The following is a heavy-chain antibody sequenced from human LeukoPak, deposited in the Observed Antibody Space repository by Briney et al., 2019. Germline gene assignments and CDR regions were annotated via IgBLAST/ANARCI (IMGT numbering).Heavy chain of an antibody. CDR2: INPSGGST. CDR1: GYTFTTYD. CDR3: ARGGDSSSPGGAFDY. V-gene: IGHV1-46*01. J-gene: IGHJ4*02. D-gene: IGHD6-6*01. Sequence: AAVKVSCMPSGYTFTTYDINWVRQATGQGLEWMGIINPSGGSTSYAQKFQGRVTMTRDTSTSTVYMELSSLRSEDTAVYYCARGGDSSSPGGAFDYWGQGTLVTVSS.